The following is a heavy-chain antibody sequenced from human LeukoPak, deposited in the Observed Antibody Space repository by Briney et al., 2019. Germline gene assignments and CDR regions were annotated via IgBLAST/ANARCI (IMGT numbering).Heavy chain of an antibody. CDR3: AKDGREWPRSLDY. CDR2: ISGSGGST. D-gene: IGHD5-12*01. V-gene: IGHV3-23*01. J-gene: IGHJ4*02. Sequence: QSGGSLRLSCAASGFTFSSYAMSWVRQAPGKGLEWVSGISGSGGSTYYADSVKGRFTISRDSSKNTLYLQMNSRRAEDTAVYYCAKDGREWPRSLDYWGQGTLVTVSS. CDR1: GFTFSSYA.